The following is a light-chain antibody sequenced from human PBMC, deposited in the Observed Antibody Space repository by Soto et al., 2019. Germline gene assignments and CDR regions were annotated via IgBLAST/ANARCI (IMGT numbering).Light chain of an antibody. V-gene: IGLV2-14*01. CDR1: SSDVGGYNY. CDR2: EVS. Sequence: QSVLTQPASVSGSPGQSITISCTGTSSDVGGYNYVSWYQQHPGKAPRLMIYEVSNRPSGVSNRFSGSKSGNTASLTISGLQAEDEDDYYCSSYTVSTPVVFGGGTKLTVL. J-gene: IGLJ3*02. CDR3: SSYTVSTPVV.